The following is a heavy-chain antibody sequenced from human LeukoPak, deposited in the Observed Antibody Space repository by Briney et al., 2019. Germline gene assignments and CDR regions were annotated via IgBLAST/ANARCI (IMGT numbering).Heavy chain of an antibody. D-gene: IGHD4-23*01. V-gene: IGHV3-15*01. Sequence: GGSLRLSCAASGFTFSNAWMSWVRQAPGKGLEWVGRIKSKTDAGTTDYAAPVKGRFHLSRQDSKNTVYLQMNSLKTENTAVYYCTRDKRWWGQGILVALSS. CDR2: IKSKTDAGTT. CDR3: TRDKRW. CDR1: GFTFSNAW. J-gene: IGHJ4*02.